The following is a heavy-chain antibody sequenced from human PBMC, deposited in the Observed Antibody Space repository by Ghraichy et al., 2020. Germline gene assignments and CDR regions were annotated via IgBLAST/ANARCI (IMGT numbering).Heavy chain of an antibody. V-gene: IGHV3-21*01. CDR1: GFTFSSYS. D-gene: IGHD5-12*01. CDR3: ARPLMVRGYSGYDRGDYFDY. Sequence: GGSLRLSCAASGFTFSSYSMNWVRQAPGKGLEWVSSISSSSSYIYYADSVKGRFTISRDNAKNSLYLQMNSLRAEDTAVYYCARPLMVRGYSGYDRGDYFDYWGQGTLVTVSS. J-gene: IGHJ4*02. CDR2: ISSSSSYI.